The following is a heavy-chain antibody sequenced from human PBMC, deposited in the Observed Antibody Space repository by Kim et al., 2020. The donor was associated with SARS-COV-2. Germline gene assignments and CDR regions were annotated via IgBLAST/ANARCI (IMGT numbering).Heavy chain of an antibody. CDR1: GFTFSSYG. Sequence: GGSLRLSCAASGFTFSSYGMDWFRQAPGEGLEWVAFISYDGGNKYYADSVKGRFTTSRDNSKSTLYLQMNSLRGDDTAVYYCARVTSRTHNPAPGMHWG. J-gene: IGHJ1*01. D-gene: IGHD6-13*01. CDR3: ARVTSRTHNPAPGMH. V-gene: IGHV3-33*05. CDR2: ISYDGGNK.